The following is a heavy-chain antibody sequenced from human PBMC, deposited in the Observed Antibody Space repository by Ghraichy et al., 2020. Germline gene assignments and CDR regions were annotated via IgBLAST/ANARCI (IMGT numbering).Heavy chain of an antibody. D-gene: IGHD7-27*01. J-gene: IGHJ3*02. CDR3: ARVHWGSGAFDI. V-gene: IGHV4-39*07. Sequence: SETLSLSCTVSGGSVTSTSNYWGWIRQPPGKGLEWIGSIYYSGSTYFNPSLRSRVTMSVDTSKNQFSLTLSSVTATDTAMYYCARVHWGSGAFDIWGQGTMVTVSS. CDR1: GGSVTSTSNY. CDR2: IYYSGST.